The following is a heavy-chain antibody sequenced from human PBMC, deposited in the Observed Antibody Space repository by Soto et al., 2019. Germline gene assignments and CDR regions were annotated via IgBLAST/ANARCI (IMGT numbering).Heavy chain of an antibody. CDR3: AKDRSSGWSPIYFDY. D-gene: IGHD6-19*01. Sequence: GGSLRLSCAASGFTFSSYGMHRVRQAPGKGLEWVAVIWGGGSNTYYADSVKGRFTISRDNSKNTLYLQMNSLRAEDTAVYYCAKDRSSGWSPIYFDYWGQGTLVTVSS. J-gene: IGHJ4*02. V-gene: IGHV3-33*06. CDR2: IWGGGSNT. CDR1: GFTFSSYG.